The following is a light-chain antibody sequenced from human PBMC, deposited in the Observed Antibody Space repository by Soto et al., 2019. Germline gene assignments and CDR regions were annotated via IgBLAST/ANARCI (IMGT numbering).Light chain of an antibody. Sequence: EIVLTQSPATLSLSPGERATLSCRASQSVSSNYLAWYQQKPGQAPKVLIYGASTRATGIPARFSGSGSGTEFTLTISSLQSEDFAVYYCQQYNNWWTFGQGTKVDIK. J-gene: IGKJ1*01. CDR2: GAS. CDR3: QQYNNWWT. V-gene: IGKV3-15*01. CDR1: QSVSSN.